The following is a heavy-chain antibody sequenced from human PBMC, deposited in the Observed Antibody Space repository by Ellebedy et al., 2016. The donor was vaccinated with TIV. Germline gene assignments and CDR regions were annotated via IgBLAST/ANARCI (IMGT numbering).Heavy chain of an antibody. D-gene: IGHD3-10*01. V-gene: IGHV3-23*01. J-gene: IGHJ4*02. CDR3: AKDPSGGYGSGSYYYFDY. Sequence: GESLKISCTASGFTFASYAMSWVRQTPGKGLEWVSAATNGGDTYYSVSVQGRFTISRDNSQNTLYLQMNSLRAEDTAVYYCAKDPSGGYGSGSYYYFDYWGQGTLVTVSS. CDR1: GFTFASYA. CDR2: ATNGGDT.